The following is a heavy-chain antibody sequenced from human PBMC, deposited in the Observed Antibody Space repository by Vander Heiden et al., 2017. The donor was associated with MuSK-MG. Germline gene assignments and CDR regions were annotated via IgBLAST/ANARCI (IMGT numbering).Heavy chain of an antibody. CDR3: VRNEYMDV. J-gene: IGHJ6*01. V-gene: IGHV3-30-3*01. CDR2: LSYGGTNK. CDR1: GFAFRSDD. Sequence: QVNLVESGGGVVQPGKSLRLPCAASGFAFRSDDMYWVRQAPGKGLEWVAGLSYGGTNKYYADSVRGRFTISRDNYKKMLYLEMSRLRVEDTATYYCVRNEYMDVSGKGTTVTVSS.